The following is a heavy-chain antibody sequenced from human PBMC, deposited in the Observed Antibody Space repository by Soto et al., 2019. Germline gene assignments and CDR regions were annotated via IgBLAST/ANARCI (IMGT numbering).Heavy chain of an antibody. Sequence: GGPQRDPWGAAGVKFRNAGGSWVSKKPRKGVEWVGRIKSKTDGGTTDYAAPVKGRFTISRDDSKNTLYLQMNSLKTEDTAVYYCTTGPVGYDILTGYSYYYYGMDVWGQGTTVTVSS. D-gene: IGHD3-9*01. J-gene: IGHJ6*02. CDR3: TTGPVGYDILTGYSYYYYGMDV. CDR2: IKSKTDGGTT. V-gene: IGHV3-15*01. CDR1: GVKFRNAG.